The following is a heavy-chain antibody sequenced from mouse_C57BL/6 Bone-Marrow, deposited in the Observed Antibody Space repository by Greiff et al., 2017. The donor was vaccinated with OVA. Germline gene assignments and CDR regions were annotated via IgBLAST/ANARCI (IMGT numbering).Heavy chain of an antibody. Sequence: DVKLQESGPGLVKPSQSLSLTCSVTGYSITSGYYWNWIRQFPGNKLEWMGYISYDGSNNYNPSLKNRISITRDTSKNQFFLKLNSVTTEDTATYYCARDLSYYSNYYFDYWGQGTTLTVSS. V-gene: IGHV3-6*01. CDR3: ARDLSYYSNYYFDY. CDR2: ISYDGSN. J-gene: IGHJ2*01. D-gene: IGHD2-5*01. CDR1: GYSITSGYY.